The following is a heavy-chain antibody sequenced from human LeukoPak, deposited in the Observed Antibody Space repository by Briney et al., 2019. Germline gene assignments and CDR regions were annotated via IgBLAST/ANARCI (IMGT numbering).Heavy chain of an antibody. Sequence: SETLSLTCAVYGGSFSGYYWSWIRQPPGKGLEWIGEINHSGSTNYNPSLKSRVTISVDMSKNQFSLKLSSVTAADTAVYYCASLDYGDYVGYFDYWGQGTLVTVSS. D-gene: IGHD4-17*01. J-gene: IGHJ4*02. CDR1: GGSFSGYY. CDR2: INHSGST. CDR3: ASLDYGDYVGYFDY. V-gene: IGHV4-34*01.